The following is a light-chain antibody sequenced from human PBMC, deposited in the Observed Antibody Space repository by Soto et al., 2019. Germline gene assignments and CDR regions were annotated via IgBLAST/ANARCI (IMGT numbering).Light chain of an antibody. CDR3: SSYTSKSSLI. V-gene: IGLV2-14*01. CDR1: GTDVGGYNY. J-gene: IGLJ2*01. Sequence: QSALTQPASVSGSPGQSIAISCTGTGTDVGGYNYVSWYQQHPGRAPQLIIYEVRNRPSGISFRFSGSKSGNTASLTISGLQAEDEADYYCSSYTSKSSLIFGGGTKLTVL. CDR2: EVR.